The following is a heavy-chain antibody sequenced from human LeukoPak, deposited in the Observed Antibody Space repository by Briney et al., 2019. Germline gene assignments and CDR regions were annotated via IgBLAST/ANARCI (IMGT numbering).Heavy chain of an antibody. Sequence: SETLSLTCTVSGDSISSSTHYWGWIRQPPGKGLEWIGIIYYSGSPYYNPSLKSRVTISVDTSKNQFSLKLNSVTAADTAVYYCARQTPGDSSGYYWNYFDCWGQGTLVTVSS. J-gene: IGHJ4*02. CDR2: IYYSGSP. D-gene: IGHD3-22*01. CDR3: ARQTPGDSSGYYWNYFDC. V-gene: IGHV4-39*01. CDR1: GDSISSSTHY.